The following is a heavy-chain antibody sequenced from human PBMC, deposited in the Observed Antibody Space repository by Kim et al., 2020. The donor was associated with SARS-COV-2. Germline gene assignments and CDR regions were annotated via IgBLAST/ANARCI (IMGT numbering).Heavy chain of an antibody. Sequence: ASVNVSCKASGYTFTGYYIHWVRQAPGQQGLEWMGRINPNSDDTNYAQKFQGRVTMTRDTSISTAYMDLSRLRSDDTAVYYCAREVRAAAGTYFDNWGQG. D-gene: IGHD6-13*01. V-gene: IGHV1-2*06. CDR1: GYTFTGYY. CDR3: AREVRAAAGTYFDN. CDR2: INPNSDDT. J-gene: IGHJ4*02.